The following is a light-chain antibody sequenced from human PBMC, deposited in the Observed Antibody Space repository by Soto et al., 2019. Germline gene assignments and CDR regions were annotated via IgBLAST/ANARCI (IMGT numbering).Light chain of an antibody. CDR1: SSNIGSNY. J-gene: IGLJ1*01. V-gene: IGLV1-47*02. CDR2: IND. Sequence: QSVLTQPPSASGTPGQTVTISCSGSSSNIGSNYVYWYQHLPGTAPKLLIFINDRRPSGVPERFSGSKSVTSASLAISGLRSEDEGDYYCAAWDDSLSGSDVFGTGTKLTVL. CDR3: AAWDDSLSGSDV.